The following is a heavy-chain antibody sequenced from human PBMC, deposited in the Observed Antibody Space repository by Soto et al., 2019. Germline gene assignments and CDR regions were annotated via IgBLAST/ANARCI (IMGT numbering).Heavy chain of an antibody. Sequence: SETLSLTCTVSGGSISSYYWSWIRQPPGKGLEWIGYIYYSGSTNYNPSLKSRVTISVDTSKNQFSLKLSSVTAADTAVYYCARLVRVATRPLYYYYYMDVWGKGTKVTVSS. J-gene: IGHJ6*03. CDR2: IYYSGST. CDR1: GGSISSYY. CDR3: ARLVRVATRPLYYYYYMDV. D-gene: IGHD5-12*01. V-gene: IGHV4-59*08.